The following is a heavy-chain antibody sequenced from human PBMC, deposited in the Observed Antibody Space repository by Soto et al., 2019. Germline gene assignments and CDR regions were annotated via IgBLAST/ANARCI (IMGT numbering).Heavy chain of an antibody. V-gene: IGHV4-59*01. D-gene: IGHD3-3*01. CDR1: GGSISSYY. CDR3: ARVGYDFWSGYLNWFDP. J-gene: IGHJ5*02. Sequence: TSETLSLTCTVSGGSISSYYWSWIRQPPGKGLEWIGYIYYSGSTNYNPSLKSRVTISVDTSKNQFSLKLSSVTAADTAVYYCARVGYDFWSGYLNWFDPWGQGTLVTVSS. CDR2: IYYSGST.